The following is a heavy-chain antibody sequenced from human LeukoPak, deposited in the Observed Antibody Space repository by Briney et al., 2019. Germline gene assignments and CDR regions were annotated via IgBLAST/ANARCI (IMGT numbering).Heavy chain of an antibody. J-gene: IGHJ5*02. D-gene: IGHD2-15*01. V-gene: IGHV3-23*01. Sequence: PGGSLRLSCAASGFTFSSYGMSWVRQAPGKGLEWVSAISGSGGSTYYADSVKGRFTISRDNSKNTLYLQMNSLRAEDTAVYYCARGTVGYCSGGSCQGWFDPWGQGTLVTVSS. CDR1: GFTFSSYG. CDR2: ISGSGGST. CDR3: ARGTVGYCSGGSCQGWFDP.